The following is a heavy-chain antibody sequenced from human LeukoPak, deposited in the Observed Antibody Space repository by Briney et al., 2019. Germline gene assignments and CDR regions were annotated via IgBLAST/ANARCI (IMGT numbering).Heavy chain of an antibody. V-gene: IGHV4-59*01. Sequence: GSLRLSCAASGFTFSSYGMSWVRQAPGKGLEWIGYIYYSGSTNYNPSLKSRVTISVDTSKNQFSLKLSSVTAADTAVYYCARGRTYFDYWGQGTLVTVSS. CDR1: GFTFSSYG. CDR3: ARGRTYFDY. CDR2: IYYSGST. J-gene: IGHJ4*02.